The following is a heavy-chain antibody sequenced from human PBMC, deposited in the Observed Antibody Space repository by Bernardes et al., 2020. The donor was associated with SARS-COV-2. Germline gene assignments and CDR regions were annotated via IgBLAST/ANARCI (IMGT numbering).Heavy chain of an antibody. V-gene: IGHV4-59*12. CDR2: IYYSGST. CDR1: GGSISSYY. J-gene: IGHJ5*02. D-gene: IGHD3-3*01. CDR3: ARGTPLLRFLEWLAYAPNWFDP. Sequence: SETLSLTCTVSGGSISSYYWSWIRQPPGKGLEWIGYIYYSGSTNYNPSLKSRVTISVDTSKNQFSLKLSSVTAADTAVYYCARGTPLLRFLEWLAYAPNWFDPWGQGTLVTVSS.